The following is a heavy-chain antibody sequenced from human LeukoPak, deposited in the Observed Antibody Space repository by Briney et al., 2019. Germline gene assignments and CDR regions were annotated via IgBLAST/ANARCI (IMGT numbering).Heavy chain of an antibody. CDR1: GFTFSSYV. D-gene: IGHD2-2*01. V-gene: IGHV3-23*01. Sequence: GGSLRLSCAASGFTFSSYVMSWVRQAPGKGLEWVSGISGSGGATYYADSVEGRFTISRDNSKNTLYLQMNSLRVEDTAVYYCAKDLAPTIYWGQGTLVTVSS. J-gene: IGHJ4*02. CDR3: AKDLAPTIY. CDR2: ISGSGGAT.